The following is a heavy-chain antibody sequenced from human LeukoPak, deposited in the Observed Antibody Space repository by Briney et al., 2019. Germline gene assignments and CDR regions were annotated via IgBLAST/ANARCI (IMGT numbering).Heavy chain of an antibody. J-gene: IGHJ3*02. Sequence: PGGSLRLSCTASGFTFGDYAMSWFRQAPGKGLEWVGCIRSKAYGGTTEYAASVKGRFTISRDDSKSIAYLQMNSLKTEDTAVYYCTRVGTMVRGVIHAAFDIWGQGTMVTVSS. D-gene: IGHD3-10*01. CDR2: IRSKAYGGTT. V-gene: IGHV3-49*03. CDR1: GFTFGDYA. CDR3: TRVGTMVRGVIHAAFDI.